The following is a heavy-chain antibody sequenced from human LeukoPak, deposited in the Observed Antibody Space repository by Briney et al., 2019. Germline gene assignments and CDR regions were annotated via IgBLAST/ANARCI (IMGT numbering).Heavy chain of an antibody. CDR2: ISYDGSNK. CDR1: GFTFSSYG. D-gene: IGHD6-19*01. CDR3: AKDARIAVAGTLNY. J-gene: IGHJ4*02. Sequence: QPGGSLRLSCAAPGFTFSSYGMHWVRQAPGKGLEWVAVISYDGSNKYYADSVKGRFTISRDNSKNTLYLQMNSLRAEDTAVYYCAKDARIAVAGTLNYWGQGTLVTVSS. V-gene: IGHV3-30*18.